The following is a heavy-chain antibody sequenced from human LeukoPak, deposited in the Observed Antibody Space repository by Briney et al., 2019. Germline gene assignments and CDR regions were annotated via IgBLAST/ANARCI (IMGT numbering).Heavy chain of an antibody. CDR3: AREARYFDWLLSYYYYYMDV. V-gene: IGHV1-69*05. CDR2: IIPIFGTA. D-gene: IGHD3-9*01. Sequence: SVKVSCKASGGTFSSYAISWVRQAPGQGLEWMGRIIPIFGTANYAQKFQGRVTITTDESTSTAYMELSSLRSEDTAVYYCAREARYFDWLLSYYYYYMDVWGKGTTVTASS. CDR1: GGTFSSYA. J-gene: IGHJ6*03.